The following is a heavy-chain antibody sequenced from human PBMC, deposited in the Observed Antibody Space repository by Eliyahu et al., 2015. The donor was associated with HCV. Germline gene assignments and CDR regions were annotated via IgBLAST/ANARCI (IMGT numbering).Heavy chain of an antibody. CDR3: ARGIRRSSSWPHYYYYYGMDV. CDR2: INHSGST. V-gene: IGHV4-34*01. D-gene: IGHD6-13*01. J-gene: IGHJ6*02. Sequence: GLEWIGEINHSGSTNYNPSLKSRVTISVDTSKNQFSLKLSSVTAADTAVYYCARGIRRSSSWPHYYYYYGMDVWGQGTTVTVSS.